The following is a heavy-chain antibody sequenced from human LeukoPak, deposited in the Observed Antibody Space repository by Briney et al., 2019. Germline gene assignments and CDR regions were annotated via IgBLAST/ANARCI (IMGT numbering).Heavy chain of an antibody. J-gene: IGHJ3*02. Sequence: ASVKVSCKASGYTFTSYDINWVRQATGQGLEWMGWMNPNSGNTGCAQKFQGRVTITRNTSISTAYMELSSLRSEDTAVYYCARSHVREGAFDIWGQGTMVTVSS. CDR2: MNPNSGNT. D-gene: IGHD5-24*01. V-gene: IGHV1-8*03. CDR1: GYTFTSYD. CDR3: ARSHVREGAFDI.